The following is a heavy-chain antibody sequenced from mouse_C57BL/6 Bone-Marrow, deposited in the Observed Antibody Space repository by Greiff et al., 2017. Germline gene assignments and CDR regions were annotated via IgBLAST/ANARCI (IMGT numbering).Heavy chain of an antibody. V-gene: IGHV5-4*01. CDR2: ISDGGSYT. J-gene: IGHJ2*01. CDR1: GFTFSSYA. CDR3: ARDYFYYFDY. D-gene: IGHD1-1*01. Sequence: EVQLVESGGGLVKPGGSLKFSCAASGFTFSSYAMSWVRQTPEKRLEWVATISDGGSYTYYPDNVKGRFTISRDNAKNNLYLQMSHLKSEATAMYSCARDYFYYFDYWGQGTTLTVSS.